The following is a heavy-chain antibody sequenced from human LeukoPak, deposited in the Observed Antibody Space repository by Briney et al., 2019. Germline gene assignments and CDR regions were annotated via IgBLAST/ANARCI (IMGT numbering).Heavy chain of an antibody. J-gene: IGHJ4*02. Sequence: GASVKVSCKASGYTFTGYYLHWVRQAPGQGLEWMGWINPNSGGTNYAQKFQGRVTMTGDTPISTAYMELSGLTSDDTAVYYCARRAATDYWGQGTLVTVSS. CDR1: GYTFTGYY. CDR2: INPNSGGT. D-gene: IGHD2-15*01. CDR3: ARRAATDY. V-gene: IGHV1-2*02.